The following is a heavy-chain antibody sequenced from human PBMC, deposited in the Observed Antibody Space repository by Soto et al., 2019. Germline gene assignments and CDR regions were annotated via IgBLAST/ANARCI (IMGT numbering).Heavy chain of an antibody. V-gene: IGHV3-21*01. CDR1: GFTFSSYS. D-gene: IGHD5-12*01. Sequence: PGGSLRLSCAASGFTFSSYSMNWVRQAPGKGLEWVSSISSSSSYIYYADSVKGRFTISRDNAKNSLYLQMNSLRAEDTAVYYCARVMDIVATMDYWGQGTLVTSPQ. J-gene: IGHJ4*02. CDR2: ISSSSSYI. CDR3: ARVMDIVATMDY.